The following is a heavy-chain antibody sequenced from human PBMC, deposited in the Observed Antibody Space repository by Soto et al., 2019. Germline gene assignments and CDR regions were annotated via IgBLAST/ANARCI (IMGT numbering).Heavy chain of an antibody. Sequence: ASLKVSCKASGYTFTSYDINWVRQATGQGLEWMGWMNPNSGNTGYAQKFQGRVTMTRNTSISTAYMELSSLRSEDTAVYYCARRLYYDFWSGYSRGWFDPWGQGTLVTVSS. J-gene: IGHJ5*02. CDR2: MNPNSGNT. D-gene: IGHD3-3*01. V-gene: IGHV1-8*01. CDR3: ARRLYYDFWSGYSRGWFDP. CDR1: GYTFTSYD.